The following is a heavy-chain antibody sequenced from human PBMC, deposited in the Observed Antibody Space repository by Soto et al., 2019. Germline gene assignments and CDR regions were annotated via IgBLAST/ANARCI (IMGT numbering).Heavy chain of an antibody. CDR3: ARDQGFRVVINSNWFDP. D-gene: IGHD2-21*01. CDR1: GYTFTGYY. V-gene: IGHV1-2*02. Sequence: ASVKVSSKTSGYTFTGYYMHWVRQAPGQELEWLGWINPHSGGTNSAQKSEGRITMTRDTSINTAYLELSRLRSDDTAVYYCARDQGFRVVINSNWFDPWGQGTLVTVSS. CDR2: INPHSGGT. J-gene: IGHJ5*02.